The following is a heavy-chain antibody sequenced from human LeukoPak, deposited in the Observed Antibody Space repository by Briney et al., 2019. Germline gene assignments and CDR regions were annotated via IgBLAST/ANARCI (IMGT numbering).Heavy chain of an antibody. Sequence: PSETLSLTCTVSGGSISSGSYYWSWIRQPAGKGLEWIGRIYTSGSTNYNPSLKSRVTISVDTSKNQFSLKLSSVTAADTAVYYCAELGITMIGGVWGKATTVTISS. J-gene: IGHJ6*04. CDR3: AELGITMIGGV. V-gene: IGHV4-61*02. D-gene: IGHD3-10*02. CDR1: GGSISSGSYY. CDR2: IYTSGST.